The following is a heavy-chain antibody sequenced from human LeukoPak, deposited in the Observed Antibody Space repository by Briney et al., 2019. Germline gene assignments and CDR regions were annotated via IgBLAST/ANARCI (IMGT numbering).Heavy chain of an antibody. CDR1: GFTFSSYG. D-gene: IGHD3-10*01. J-gene: IGHJ4*02. Sequence: VGSLRLSCAASGFTFSSYGMHWVRQAPGKGLEWVAVISYDGSNKYYADSVKGRFTISRDNSKNTLYLQMNSLRAEDTAVYYCAKDYGSGSPYFDYWGQGTLVTVSS. V-gene: IGHV3-30*18. CDR3: AKDYGSGSPYFDY. CDR2: ISYDGSNK.